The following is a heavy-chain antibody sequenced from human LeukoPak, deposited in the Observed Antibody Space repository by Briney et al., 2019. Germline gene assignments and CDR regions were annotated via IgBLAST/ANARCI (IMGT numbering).Heavy chain of an antibody. CDR1: GFTLSSYW. D-gene: IGHD2-15*01. CDR3: VRSSGIEKGEYCSGGSCYLDR. CDR2: INGDGSAT. V-gene: IGHV3-74*01. J-gene: IGHJ4*02. Sequence: GGSLRLSCAASGFTLSSYWMHWVRQAPEKGLVWVSRINGDGSATTYADSVRGRFTISRDNSKNTLFFQLSSLRAEDTAVYYCVRSSGIEKGEYCSGGSCYLDRWGQGTLVTVSS.